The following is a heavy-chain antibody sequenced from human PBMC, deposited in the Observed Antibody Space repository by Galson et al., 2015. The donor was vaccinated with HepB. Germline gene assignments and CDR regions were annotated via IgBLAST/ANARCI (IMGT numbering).Heavy chain of an antibody. CDR1: GFTFSSYG. D-gene: IGHD3-22*01. J-gene: IGHJ4*02. CDR3: ARDTTMREADYYDSSGFAY. Sequence: SLRLSCAASGFTFSSYGMHWVRQAPGKGLEWVAVIWYDGNNKNYADSVKGRFTISRDNSKNTLYLQMNSLRAEDTAVYYCARDTTMREADYYDSSGFAYWGQGNLVTVSS. CDR2: IWYDGNNK. V-gene: IGHV3-33*01.